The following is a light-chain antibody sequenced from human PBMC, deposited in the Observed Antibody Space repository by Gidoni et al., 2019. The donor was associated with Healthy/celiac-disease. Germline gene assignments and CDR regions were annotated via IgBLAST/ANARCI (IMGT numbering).Light chain of an antibody. J-gene: IGKJ1*01. CDR1: QSISSY. CDR2: AAS. Sequence: DIHMPPFPPSLSASVGDRVTITCRASQSISSYLNWCQQKTGKAPKLLIYAASSLPSGVPSRWSGSGCERDFTLTNSSRQPEDFATYYCQQKYSTSRTFGQGTKVEIK. CDR3: QQKYSTSRT. V-gene: IGKV1-39*01.